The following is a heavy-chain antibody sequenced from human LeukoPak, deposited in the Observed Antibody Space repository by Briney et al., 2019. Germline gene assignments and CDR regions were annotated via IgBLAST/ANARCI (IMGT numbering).Heavy chain of an antibody. V-gene: IGHV3-21*01. CDR2: ISSSSSYI. CDR1: GFTFSSYS. Sequence: GGSRRLSCAASGFTFSSYSMNWVRQAPGKGLEWVSSISSSSSYIYYADSVKGRFTISRDNAKNSLYLQMNSLRAEDTAVYYCARAPRRYCSSTSCYGGLDYWGQGTLVTVSS. J-gene: IGHJ4*02. D-gene: IGHD2-2*01. CDR3: ARAPRRYCSSTSCYGGLDY.